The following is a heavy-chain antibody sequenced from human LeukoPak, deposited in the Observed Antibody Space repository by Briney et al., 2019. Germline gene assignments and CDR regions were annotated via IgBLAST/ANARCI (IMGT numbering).Heavy chain of an antibody. Sequence: SETLSLTCAVYGGSFSGYYWSWIRQPPGKGLEWIGEINHSGSTNFNPSLKSRVTISVDTSKNQFSLKLSSVTAADTAVYYCARPRNYRSGYSGYGSGAFDYWGQGTLVTVSS. CDR2: INHSGST. CDR1: GGSFSGYY. J-gene: IGHJ4*02. D-gene: IGHD5-12*01. V-gene: IGHV4-34*01. CDR3: ARPRNYRSGYSGYGSGAFDY.